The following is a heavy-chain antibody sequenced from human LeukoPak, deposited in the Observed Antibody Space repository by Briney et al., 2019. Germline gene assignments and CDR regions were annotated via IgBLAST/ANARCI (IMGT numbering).Heavy chain of an antibody. CDR3: ARDGGFLDAFGFGDI. D-gene: IGHD3/OR15-3a*01. Sequence: PSETLSLTCTVSGVSISSYYWSWIRQPAGKGLEWIGRTYSSGTTNYNPSLKSRVTMSVDTSKNQFSLKLRSVTAADTAVYYCARDGGFLDAFGFGDIWGQGTMVTVSS. J-gene: IGHJ3*02. CDR1: GVSISSYY. V-gene: IGHV4-4*07. CDR2: TYSSGTT.